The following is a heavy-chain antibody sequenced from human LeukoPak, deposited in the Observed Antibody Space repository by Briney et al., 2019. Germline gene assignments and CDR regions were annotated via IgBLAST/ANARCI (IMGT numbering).Heavy chain of an antibody. CDR2: INPNSGGT. D-gene: IGHD3-22*01. CDR1: GYTFTGYY. J-gene: IGHJ4*02. V-gene: IGHV1-2*02. CDR3: ARGSSGYYSRLDY. Sequence: ASVKVSCKASGYTFTGYYMHWVRQAPGQGLEWMGWINPNSGGTNYAQKFQGRVTMTRDTSISTAYMELSRLRSDDTAVYYCARGSSGYYSRLDYWGQGTLVTVSS.